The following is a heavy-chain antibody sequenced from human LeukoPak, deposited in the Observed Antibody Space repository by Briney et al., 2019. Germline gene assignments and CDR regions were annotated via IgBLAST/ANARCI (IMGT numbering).Heavy chain of an antibody. Sequence: PGGSLRLSCAVSGFTFSGFWMSWSRQAPGKGLEWVANMKEDGSKKDYMDSVKGRFTISRDNAQNSLYLQMSSLRAEDTAVYYCARDRPGGYFDYWGQGALVTVSS. CDR3: ARDRPGGYFDY. CDR1: GFTFSGFW. D-gene: IGHD4-23*01. V-gene: IGHV3-7*01. J-gene: IGHJ4*02. CDR2: MKEDGSKK.